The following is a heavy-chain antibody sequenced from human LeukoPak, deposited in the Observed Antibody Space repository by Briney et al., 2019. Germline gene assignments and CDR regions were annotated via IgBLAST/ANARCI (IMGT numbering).Heavy chain of an antibody. Sequence: SETLPLTCTVSGGSISSSSYYWGWIRQPPGKGLEWIGSIYSVGSTYYNPSLKSRVTISVDTSKNQFSLKLNSVTDADTAVYYCAGPYSSSWPFDSWGQGTLATVSS. CDR1: GGSISSSSYY. CDR2: IYSVGST. D-gene: IGHD6-13*01. CDR3: AGPYSSSWPFDS. J-gene: IGHJ4*02. V-gene: IGHV4-39*01.